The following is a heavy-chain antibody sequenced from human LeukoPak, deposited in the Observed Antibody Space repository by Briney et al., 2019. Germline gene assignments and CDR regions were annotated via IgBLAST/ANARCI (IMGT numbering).Heavy chain of an antibody. D-gene: IGHD3-10*01. Sequence: GGSLRLSCAASGFIFSSYTMNWVRQAPGRGLEWVSSINSRSDKIFYADSVKGRFTISRDNAKNSLYLQMNSLRAEDTAVYYCARDVMVRNWFDPWGQGTLVTVS. CDR2: INSRSDKI. CDR3: ARDVMVRNWFDP. V-gene: IGHV3-21*01. J-gene: IGHJ5*02. CDR1: GFIFSSYT.